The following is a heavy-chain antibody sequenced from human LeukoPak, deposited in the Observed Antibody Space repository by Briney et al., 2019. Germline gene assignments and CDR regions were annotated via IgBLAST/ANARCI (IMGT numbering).Heavy chain of an antibody. Sequence: GGSLRLSCAASGFTVSSNYMSWVRLAPGKGLEWVSVIYSGGSTYYADSVKGRFTISRDNSKNTLYLQMNSLRAEDTAVYYCARSHYWYFDLWGRGTLVTVSS. CDR3: ARSHYWYFDL. CDR2: IYSGGST. V-gene: IGHV3-53*01. CDR1: GFTVSSNY. J-gene: IGHJ2*01.